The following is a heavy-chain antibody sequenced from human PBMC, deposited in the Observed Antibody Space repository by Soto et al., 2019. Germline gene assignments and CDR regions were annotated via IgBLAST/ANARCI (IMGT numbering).Heavy chain of an antibody. J-gene: IGHJ5*01. CDR2: ISICLSYS. Sequence: FQLVQSGAELKMPGASVKVSCKTSGYIFSNYGITWVRQAPGQGLEWMGWISICLSYSHSSPKLHRRLIMTADTPTRTAFMELTNLRFDDTAVYFCARNRSDWLDSWGQGTLVTVSS. CDR3: ARNRSDWLDS. CDR1: GYIFSNYG. V-gene: IGHV1-18*01.